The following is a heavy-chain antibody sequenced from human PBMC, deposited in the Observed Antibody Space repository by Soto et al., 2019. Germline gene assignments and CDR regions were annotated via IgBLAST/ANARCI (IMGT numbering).Heavy chain of an antibody. Sequence: SETLSLTCTVSGGSISSSSYYWGWIRQPPGKGLEWIGSIYYSGSTYYNPSLKSRVTISVDTSKNQFSLKLSSVTAADTAVYYCARQCPYSTGTLLFETNWFDPWGQGTLVTVYS. CDR3: ARQCPYSTGTLLFETNWFDP. CDR2: IYYSGST. CDR1: GGSISSSSYY. J-gene: IGHJ5*02. D-gene: IGHD2-21*01. V-gene: IGHV4-39*01.